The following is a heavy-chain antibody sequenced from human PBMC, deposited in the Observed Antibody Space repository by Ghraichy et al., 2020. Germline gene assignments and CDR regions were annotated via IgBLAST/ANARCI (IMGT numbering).Heavy chain of an antibody. CDR1: GFSFSECA. J-gene: IGHJ3*01. D-gene: IGHD3-10*01. CDR3: SRPGFGELQNAFDV. CDR2: IRTKPNNYAT. V-gene: IGHV3-73*01. Sequence: GGSLRLSCARSGFSFSECAMYWVRQAPGKGLECIGRIRTKPNNYATTYAASVKGRFTISRDDSKNTMYLQMKSLKTEDTAVYYCSRPGFGELQNAFDVWGHGTIVTVSS.